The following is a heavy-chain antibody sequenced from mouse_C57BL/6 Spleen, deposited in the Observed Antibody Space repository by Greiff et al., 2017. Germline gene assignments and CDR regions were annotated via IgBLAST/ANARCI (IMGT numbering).Heavy chain of an antibody. V-gene: IGHV6-6*01. D-gene: IGHD2-4*01. CDR2: IRNKANNHAT. CDR3: TRPHYDYDGYYFDY. J-gene: IGHJ2*01. CDR1: GFTFSDAW. Sequence: EVKLEESGGGLVQPGGSMKLSCAASGFTFSDAWMDWVRQSPEKGLEWVAEIRNKANNHATYYAESVKGRFTISRDDSKSSVYLQMNSLRAEDTGIYYCTRPHYDYDGYYFDYWGQGTTLTVSS.